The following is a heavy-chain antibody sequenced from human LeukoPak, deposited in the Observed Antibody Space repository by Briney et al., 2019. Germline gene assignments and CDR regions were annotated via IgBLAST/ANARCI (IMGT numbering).Heavy chain of an antibody. CDR2: IRDSGAST. J-gene: IGHJ3*02. CDR1: GFTFLTYA. CDR3: AKAGRSGWYPGWPFDI. V-gene: IGHV3-23*01. D-gene: IGHD6-19*01. Sequence: GGSLRLSCAASGFTFLTYAMSWVRQAPGKGLQWVSVIRDSGASTYYADSVKGRFTISRDNSKNTLYLQMNSLRAEDAAVYYCAKAGRSGWYPGWPFDIWGQGTMVTVSS.